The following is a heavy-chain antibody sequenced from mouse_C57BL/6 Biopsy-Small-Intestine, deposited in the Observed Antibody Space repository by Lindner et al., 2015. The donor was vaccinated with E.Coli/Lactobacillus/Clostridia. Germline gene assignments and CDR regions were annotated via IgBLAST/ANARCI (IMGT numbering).Heavy chain of an antibody. CDR1: GYTFTSYA. D-gene: IGHD2-3*01. CDR2: ISAYNGNT. J-gene: IGHJ4*01. CDR3: ARVSTSCLGCWFDP. Sequence: KVSCKASGYTFTSYAISWVRQAPGQGLEWMGWISAYNGNTDYAQKLQGRVTMTTDTSTSTAYMELRSLRSDDTALYYCARVSTSCLGCWFDPWGQGTLVTVSS. V-gene: IGHV1-81*01.